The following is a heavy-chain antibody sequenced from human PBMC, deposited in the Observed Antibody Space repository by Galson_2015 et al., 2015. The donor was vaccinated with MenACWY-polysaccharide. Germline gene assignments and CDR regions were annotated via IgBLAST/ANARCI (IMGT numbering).Heavy chain of an antibody. CDR3: TSPQKDSSSWYYYYYYMDV. CDR1: GFTFSGSA. J-gene: IGHJ6*03. Sequence: SLRLSCAASGFTFSGSAMHWVRQASGKGLEWVGRIRSKANSYATAYAASVKGRFTISRDDSKNTAYLQMNSLKTEDTAVYYCTSPQKDSSSWYYYYYYMDVGGKGTTVTVSS. D-gene: IGHD6-13*01. CDR2: IRSKANSYAT. V-gene: IGHV3-73*01.